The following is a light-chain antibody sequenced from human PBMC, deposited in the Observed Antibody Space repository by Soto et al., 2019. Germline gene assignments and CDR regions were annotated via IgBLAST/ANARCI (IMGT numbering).Light chain of an antibody. CDR2: EVS. CDR3: YSFTSGNNVYV. CDR1: SSDVGGYHY. J-gene: IGLJ1*01. V-gene: IGLV2-14*01. Sequence: QSVLTQPASVSGSPGQSITISCTGSSSDVGGYHYVSWYQQYPGKAPKLVISEVSNRPSGVSHRFSGSKSGNTASLSISGLQAEDEGDYYCYSFTSGNNVYVFGTGNK.